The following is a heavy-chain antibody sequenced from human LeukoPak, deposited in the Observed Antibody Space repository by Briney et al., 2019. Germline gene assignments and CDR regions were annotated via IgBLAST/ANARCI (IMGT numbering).Heavy chain of an antibody. CDR1: GFTFSSYG. J-gene: IGHJ3*02. Sequence: PGGSLRLSCAASGFTFSSYGMHWVRQAPGKGLEWVAVISYDGSNKYYADSVKGRFTISRDNSKNTLYLQMSSLRAEDTAVYYCAKDAPIFNDAFDIWGQGTMVTVSS. V-gene: IGHV3-30*18. CDR3: AKDAPIFNDAFDI. CDR2: ISYDGSNK.